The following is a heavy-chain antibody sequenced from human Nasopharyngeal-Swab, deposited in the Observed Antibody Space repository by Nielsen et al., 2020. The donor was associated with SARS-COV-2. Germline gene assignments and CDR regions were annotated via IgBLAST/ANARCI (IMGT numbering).Heavy chain of an antibody. V-gene: IGHV4-61*08. CDR2: IYYSGST. Sequence: SETLSLTCTVSGGSISSGDYYWSWIRQPPGKGLEWIGYIYYSGSTKYNPSLKSRVTISIDTSKNQFSLNLSSVTAADTAVYYCARDGRDYYGMDVWGQGTTVTVSS. D-gene: IGHD1-26*01. CDR3: ARDGRDYYGMDV. CDR1: GGSISSGDYY. J-gene: IGHJ6*02.